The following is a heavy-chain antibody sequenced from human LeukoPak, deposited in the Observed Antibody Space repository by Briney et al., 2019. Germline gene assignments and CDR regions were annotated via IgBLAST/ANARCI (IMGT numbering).Heavy chain of an antibody. CDR3: AKDRGSIFDY. Sequence: GGSLRLSCAASGFTFSSYAMSWFRQAPGKGLEWVSAISGSGGSTYYTDSVKGRFTISRDNSKNTLYLQMNSLRAEDTAVYYCAKDRGSIFDYWGQGALVTVSS. J-gene: IGHJ4*02. CDR2: ISGSGGST. V-gene: IGHV3-23*01. D-gene: IGHD3-16*01. CDR1: GFTFSSYA.